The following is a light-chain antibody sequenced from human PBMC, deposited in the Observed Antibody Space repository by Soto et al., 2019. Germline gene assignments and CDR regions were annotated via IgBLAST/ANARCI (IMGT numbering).Light chain of an antibody. J-gene: IGKJ1*01. CDR1: QSISSY. CDR2: AAS. Sequence: DIQMTQSPSSLSASVGDSVTITSRTSQSISSYLNSYQQKPRKAPKLLIYAASSLQSGVPSRFSGSGSGTDFALTISSLQPEDFATYYCQQSYSTLRTFGQGTKVEIK. V-gene: IGKV1-39*01. CDR3: QQSYSTLRT.